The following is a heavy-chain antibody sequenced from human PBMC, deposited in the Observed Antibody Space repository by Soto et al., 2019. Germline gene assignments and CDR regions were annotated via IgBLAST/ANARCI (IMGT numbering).Heavy chain of an antibody. CDR2: IYPGDSDT. CDR3: AISPYFYYYFDY. CDR1: GYSFTSYW. J-gene: IGHJ4*02. D-gene: IGHD3-10*01. Sequence: GESLKISCKGSGYSFTSYWIGWVRQMPGKGLKWMGIIYPGDSDTRYSPYIQGQVTISADKSISTAYLQWSSLKASVTAMYYCAISPYFYYYFDYWGQGTLVTVS. V-gene: IGHV5-51*01.